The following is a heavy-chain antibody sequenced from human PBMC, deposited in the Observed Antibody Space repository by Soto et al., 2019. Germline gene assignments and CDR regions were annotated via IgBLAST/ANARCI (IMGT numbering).Heavy chain of an antibody. CDR3: ARGEQLYHYYYGMDV. V-gene: IGHV1-3*04. J-gene: IGHJ6*02. CDR2: IDTGNGNT. Sequence: ASVKVSCKASGYSFTTHAMIWVRQAPGQRPEWMGWIDTGNGNTRYSPKFQGRVNITRDTSASTAYMELSSLKSEDTAVYYCARGEQLYHYYYGMDVWGQGSTVTVSS. CDR1: GYSFTTHA.